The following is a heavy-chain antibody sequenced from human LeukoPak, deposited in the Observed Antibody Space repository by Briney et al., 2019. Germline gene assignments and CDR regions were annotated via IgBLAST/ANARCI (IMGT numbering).Heavy chain of an antibody. CDR2: ISSSSSSTI. V-gene: IGHV3-48*01. CDR3: ARPLSIAAQAFDI. J-gene: IGHJ3*02. D-gene: IGHD6-6*01. CDR1: GFTFSSYS. Sequence: PGGSLRLSCAVSGFTFSSYSMNWVRQAPGKGLEWVSYISSSSSSTIYYADSVKGRFTISRDNAKNSLYLQMNSLRAEDTAVYYCARPLSIAAQAFDIWGQGTMVTVSS.